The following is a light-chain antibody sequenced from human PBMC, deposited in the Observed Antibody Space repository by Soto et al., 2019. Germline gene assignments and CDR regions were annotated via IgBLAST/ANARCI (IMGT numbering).Light chain of an antibody. CDR1: QSVLYSSNNKNY. CDR3: QQYYSTPLT. CDR2: WAS. Sequence: DIVMTQSPDSLAVSLGERATINCKSSQSVLYSSNNKNYLAWYQQKPGQPPKLHIYWASTRESGVPDRFSGSGSGTDFTLTSSSLQAEEVAVYYCQQYYSTPLTFGGGTKVEIK. J-gene: IGKJ4*01. V-gene: IGKV4-1*01.